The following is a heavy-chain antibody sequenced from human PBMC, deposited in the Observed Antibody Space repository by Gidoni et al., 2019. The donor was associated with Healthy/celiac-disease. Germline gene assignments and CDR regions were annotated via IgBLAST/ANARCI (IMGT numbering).Heavy chain of an antibody. J-gene: IGHJ4*02. CDR1: GFTFRSYA. Sequence: EVQLLASGGGFVQPGGSLRLSCAASGFTFRSYAISWVRQAPGKGLEWVSAISGSGGSTYYADSVKGRFTISRDNSKNTLYLQMNSLRAEDTAVYYCAKWGITMIVVVITSGYFDYWGQGTLVTVSS. CDR2: ISGSGGST. CDR3: AKWGITMIVVVITSGYFDY. D-gene: IGHD3-22*01. V-gene: IGHV3-23*01.